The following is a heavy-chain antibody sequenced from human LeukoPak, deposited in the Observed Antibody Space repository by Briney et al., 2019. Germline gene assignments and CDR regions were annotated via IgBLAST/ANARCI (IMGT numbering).Heavy chain of an antibody. CDR2: ISGSGGST. V-gene: IGHV3-23*01. J-gene: IGHJ4*02. CDR3: AKNLPPAYYYDSSGSFDY. D-gene: IGHD3-22*01. Sequence: PGGSLRLSCAASGFTFSSYAMSWVRQAPGKGLEWVSAISGSGGSTYYADSVKGRFTISRDNSKNTLYLQMNSLRAEDTAVYYCAKNLPPAYYYDSSGSFDYWGQGTLVTVSS. CDR1: GFTFSSYA.